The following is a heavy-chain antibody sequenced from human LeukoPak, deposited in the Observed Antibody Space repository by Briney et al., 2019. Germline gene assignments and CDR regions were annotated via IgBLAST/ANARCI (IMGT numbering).Heavy chain of an antibody. CDR2: IWYDGSNK. CDR1: GFTFSSYG. V-gene: IGHV3-33*01. CDR3: ARFSSSYLYGMDV. J-gene: IGHJ6*02. Sequence: GGSLRLSCAASGFTFSSYGMHWVRQAPGKRLEWVAVIWYDGSNKYYADSVKGRFTISRDNSKNTLYLQMNSLRAEDTAVYYCARFSSSYLYGMDVWGQGTTVTVSS. D-gene: IGHD6-13*01.